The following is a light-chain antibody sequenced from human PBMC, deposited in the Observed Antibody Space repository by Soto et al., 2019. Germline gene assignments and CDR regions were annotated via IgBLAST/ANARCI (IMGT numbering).Light chain of an antibody. CDR1: QGISNY. J-gene: IGKJ5*01. CDR2: AAS. CDR3: QTYNSAAT. Sequence: DIQMTQSPSSLSASVGDRVTITCRASQGISNYLAWYQQKPGKVPKLLIYAASTLQSGVPSRFSGSGSGTEFTLTISSLQPEDVATYYCQTYNSAATFGQGTRLEIK. V-gene: IGKV1-27*01.